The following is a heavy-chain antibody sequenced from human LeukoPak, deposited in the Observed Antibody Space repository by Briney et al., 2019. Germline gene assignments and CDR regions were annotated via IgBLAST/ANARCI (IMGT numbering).Heavy chain of an antibody. CDR2: ISYDGSNK. CDR1: GFTFSSYG. J-gene: IGHJ4*02. CDR3: ARVHGGCSSTSCTRAYDY. V-gene: IGHV3-30*03. Sequence: GGSLRLSCVASGFTFSSYGMHWVRQAPGKGLEWVAVISYDGSNKCYADSVKGRFTISRDNSKNTLYLQMNSLRAEDTAVYYCARVHGGCSSTSCTRAYDYWGQGTVVTVSS. D-gene: IGHD2-2*01.